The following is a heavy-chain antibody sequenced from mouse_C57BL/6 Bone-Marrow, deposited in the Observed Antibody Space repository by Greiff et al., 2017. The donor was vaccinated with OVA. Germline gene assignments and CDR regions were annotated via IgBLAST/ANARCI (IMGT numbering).Heavy chain of an antibody. V-gene: IGHV1-56*01. D-gene: IGHD2-4*01. J-gene: IGHJ3*01. CDR2: IFPGCGST. CDR3: ASSRERLRQGFAY. CDR1: GYTFTSHW. Sequence: VQLVESGPELVRPGASVKISCKAPGYTFTSHWMQWVRQRPGQGLEWVGEIFPGCGSTYYTEKFKGKATLTVDTSSSTAYMQLSSLTSEDSAVYFCASSRERLRQGFAYWGQGTLVTVSA.